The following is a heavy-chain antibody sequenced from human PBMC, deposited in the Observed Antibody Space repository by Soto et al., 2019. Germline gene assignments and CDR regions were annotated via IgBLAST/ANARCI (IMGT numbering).Heavy chain of an antibody. CDR2: ISPDGGSK. Sequence: EVQLMESGGGLVQPGGSLRLSCAASGFTFSRYWMNWVRQSPGKGLMWVSRISPDGGSKSYADSVEGRFTVSRDNAKNTLYLQMNSLRAEDAAMYYFAILGHIVPVAPTDFDHWGQGTLVTVSS. V-gene: IGHV3-74*01. J-gene: IGHJ4*02. CDR3: AILGHIVPVAPTDFDH. D-gene: IGHD2-8*02. CDR1: GFTFSRYW.